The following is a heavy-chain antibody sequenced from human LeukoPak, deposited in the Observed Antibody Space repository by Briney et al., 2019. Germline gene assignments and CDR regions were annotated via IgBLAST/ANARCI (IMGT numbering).Heavy chain of an antibody. CDR3: AKDVDYGDYVVY. V-gene: IGHV3-23*01. Sequence: GGSLRLSCAASGFTFSSYAMHWVRQAPGRGPEWVSAISSSGDRTYYADSVKGRFTISRDNSKNTLYLQMNSLRAEDTAIYYCAKDVDYGDYVVYWGQGTLVTVSS. J-gene: IGHJ4*02. D-gene: IGHD4-17*01. CDR2: ISSSGDRT. CDR1: GFTFSSYA.